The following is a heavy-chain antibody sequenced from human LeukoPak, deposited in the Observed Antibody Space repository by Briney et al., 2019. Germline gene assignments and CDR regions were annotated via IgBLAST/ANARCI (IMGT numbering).Heavy chain of an antibody. CDR2: ISGSGSNT. Sequence: GGSLRLSCAASGFTFNNYAMSWVRQAPGKGLEWVSTISGSGSNTYYADSVKGRFTISRDNSKNTLYLQMNSLRAEDTAVYYCAKSVRGYTYSFDCWGQGTLVTVSS. J-gene: IGHJ4*02. V-gene: IGHV3-23*01. CDR1: GFTFNNYA. CDR3: AKSVRGYTYSFDC. D-gene: IGHD5-12*01.